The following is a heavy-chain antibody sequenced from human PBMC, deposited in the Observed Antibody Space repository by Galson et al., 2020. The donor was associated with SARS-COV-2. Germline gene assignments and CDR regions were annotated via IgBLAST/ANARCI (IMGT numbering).Heavy chain of an antibody. D-gene: IGHD2-15*01. CDR3: ARGFLVDENIRPVAFDV. CDR2: ISNTASII. CDR1: GFSFSDFY. V-gene: IGHV3-11*01. J-gene: IGHJ3*01. Sequence: GGSLRFSCAASGFSFSDFYMSWIRQSPGKGLEWVSIISNTASIIQYGDSAEGRFTISRDNAKNSLYLQMNTLRAEDTAVYYCARGFLVDENIRPVAFDVWGKGTMVTVSS.